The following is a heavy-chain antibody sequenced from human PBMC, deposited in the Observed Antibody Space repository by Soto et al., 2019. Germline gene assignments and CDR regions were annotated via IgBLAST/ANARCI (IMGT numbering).Heavy chain of an antibody. CDR3: ARIDDYGDFGGFDY. J-gene: IGHJ4*02. CDR2: IWYDGSNK. CDR1: GFAFSSYG. Sequence: GGSLRLSCAASGFAFSSYGMHWVRQAPGKGLEWVAVIWYDGSNKYYADSVKGRFTISRDNSKNTLYLQMNSLRAEDTAVYYCARIDDYGDFGGFDYWGQGTLVTVSS. V-gene: IGHV3-33*01. D-gene: IGHD4-17*01.